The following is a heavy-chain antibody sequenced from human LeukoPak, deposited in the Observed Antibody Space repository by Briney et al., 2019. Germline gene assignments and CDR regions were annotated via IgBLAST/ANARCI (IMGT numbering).Heavy chain of an antibody. V-gene: IGHV1-46*01. D-gene: IGHD2-2*02. J-gene: IGHJ6*02. CDR3: ARVLKGYCSSTSCYREYGMDV. Sequence: ASVKVSCKASGYTFTSYAMHWVRQAPGQGLEWMGIINPSGGSTSYAQKFQGRVTMTRDTSTSAVYMELSSLRSEDTAVYYCARVLKGYCSSTSCYREYGMDVWGQGTTVTVSS. CDR1: GYTFTSYA. CDR2: INPSGGST.